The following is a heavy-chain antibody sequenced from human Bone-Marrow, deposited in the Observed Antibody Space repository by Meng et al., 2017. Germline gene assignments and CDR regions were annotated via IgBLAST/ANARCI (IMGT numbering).Heavy chain of an antibody. CDR1: GFTFSSYS. CDR2: ISSSSSYI. D-gene: IGHD2-15*01. CDR3: ASSGGSCFDP. V-gene: IGHV3-21*01. J-gene: IGHJ5*02. Sequence: ELLLVELGGGLVKPGGSLRLAGAASGFTFSSYSMNWVRQAPGKGLEWVSSISSSSSYIYYADSVKGRFTISRDNAKNSLYLQMNSLRAEDTAVYYCASSGGSCFDPWGQGTLVTVSS.